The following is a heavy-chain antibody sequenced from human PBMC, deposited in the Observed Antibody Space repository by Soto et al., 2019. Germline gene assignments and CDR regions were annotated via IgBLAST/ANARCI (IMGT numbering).Heavy chain of an antibody. D-gene: IGHD2-15*01. CDR1: GGTFSGYA. V-gene: IGHV1-69*12. CDR2: IIPIFGTA. J-gene: IGHJ5*02. Sequence: QVQLVQSGAEVKKPGSSVKVSCKASGGTFSGYAISWVRQAPGQGLEWMGGIIPIFGTANYAQKFQGRVTITADESTSTAYMELSSLRSEDTAVYYCARGSRIVVVAADNWFDPWGQGTLVTVSS. CDR3: ARGSRIVVVAADNWFDP.